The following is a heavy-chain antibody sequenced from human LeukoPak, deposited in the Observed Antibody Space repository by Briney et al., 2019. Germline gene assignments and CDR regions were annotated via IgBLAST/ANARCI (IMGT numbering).Heavy chain of an antibody. Sequence: GGSLRLSCAASGFTFSSYWMHWVRQAPGKGLVWVSRINSDGSSTYYADSVKGRFTISRDNSKNTLYLQMNSLRVEDTAVYYCARGYGGKTGYFDYWGQGTLVTVSS. CDR2: INSDGSST. CDR1: GFTFSSYW. CDR3: ARGYGGKTGYFDY. D-gene: IGHD4-23*01. J-gene: IGHJ4*02. V-gene: IGHV3-74*01.